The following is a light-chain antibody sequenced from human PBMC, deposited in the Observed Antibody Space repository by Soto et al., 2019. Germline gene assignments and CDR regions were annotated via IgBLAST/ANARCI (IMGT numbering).Light chain of an antibody. Sequence: EIVMTQSPATLSVSPGERATLSCRASQSVSSNLAWYQQKPGQAPRLLIYGASTRATGIPARFSGSGSETEFTLTINSLQSEDFAVYYCQQYNNWPFTFGPGTKVDF. CDR2: GAS. J-gene: IGKJ3*01. V-gene: IGKV3-15*01. CDR3: QQYNNWPFT. CDR1: QSVSSN.